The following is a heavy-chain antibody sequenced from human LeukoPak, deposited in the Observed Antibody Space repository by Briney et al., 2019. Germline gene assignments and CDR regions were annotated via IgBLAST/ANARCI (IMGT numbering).Heavy chain of an antibody. CDR1: GYTFTGYY. V-gene: IGHV1-46*01. Sequence: RASVKVSCKASGYTFTGYYMHWVRQAPGQGLEWMGIINPSGGSTSYAQKFQGRVTMTRDMSTSTVYMELSSLRSEDTAVYYCARAGRYVQLERRRFYAFDIWGQGTMVTVSS. D-gene: IGHD1-1*01. CDR3: ARAGRYVQLERRRFYAFDI. J-gene: IGHJ3*02. CDR2: INPSGGST.